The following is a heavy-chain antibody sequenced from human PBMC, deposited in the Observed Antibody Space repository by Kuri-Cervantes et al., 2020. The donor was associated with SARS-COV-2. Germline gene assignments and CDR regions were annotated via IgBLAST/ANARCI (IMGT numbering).Heavy chain of an antibody. Sequence: GESLKISCAASGFTFSTYRMNWVRQAPGKGLEWVSYISSSGSTIYYADSVKGRFTISRDNAKNSLYLQMNSLRAEDTAVYYCARDYPYCSSTSCFDYGMDVWSQGTTVTVSS. D-gene: IGHD2-2*01. CDR3: ARDYPYCSSTSCFDYGMDV. CDR2: ISSSGSTI. V-gene: IGHV3-48*04. J-gene: IGHJ6*02. CDR1: GFTFSTYR.